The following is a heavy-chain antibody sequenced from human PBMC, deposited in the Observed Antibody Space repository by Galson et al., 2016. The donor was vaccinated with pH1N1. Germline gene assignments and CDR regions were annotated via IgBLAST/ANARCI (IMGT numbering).Heavy chain of an antibody. V-gene: IGHV5-51*01. CDR1: GYRFTNSW. D-gene: IGHD4-17*01. CDR3: ARQNDYGDYRGDAFDI. Sequence: QSGAEVKKPGESLKISCKGSGYRFTNSWIGWVRQMPGKGLEWMGIIYLGGSLIRYRPSFQGQVTISADKSINIVYLEWSSLKASDTATYYCARQNDYGDYRGDAFDIWGQGPRSPSPQ. CDR2: IYLGGSLI. J-gene: IGHJ3*02.